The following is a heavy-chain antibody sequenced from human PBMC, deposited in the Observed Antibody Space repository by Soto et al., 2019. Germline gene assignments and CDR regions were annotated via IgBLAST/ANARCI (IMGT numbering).Heavy chain of an antibody. CDR2: ISAYNGNT. Sequence: QVLGWIAWISAYNGNTNYAQKFQDRLTMTTDTSTNTAYMKLRSLRSDDTAVYYCARDHFIIDYYDTSGYLYYFDFWGQGTLVPVSS. V-gene: IGHV1-18*01. J-gene: IGHJ4*02. CDR3: ARDHFIIDYYDTSGYLYYFDF. D-gene: IGHD3-22*01.